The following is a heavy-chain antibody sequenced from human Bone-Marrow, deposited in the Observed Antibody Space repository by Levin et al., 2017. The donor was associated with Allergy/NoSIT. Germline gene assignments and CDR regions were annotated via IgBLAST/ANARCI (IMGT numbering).Heavy chain of an antibody. V-gene: IGHV3-30*04. CDR1: GFTLSNYA. Sequence: SCAASGFTLSNYAMHWVRQAPGKGLEWVAVISYDGRNKYYADSVKGRFTISRDNSKNTLYLQMSSLRVEDTAVYYCARVPEAIQEPDFDYWGQGTLVTVSS. D-gene: IGHD1-14*01. CDR2: ISYDGRNK. CDR3: ARVPEAIQEPDFDY. J-gene: IGHJ4*02.